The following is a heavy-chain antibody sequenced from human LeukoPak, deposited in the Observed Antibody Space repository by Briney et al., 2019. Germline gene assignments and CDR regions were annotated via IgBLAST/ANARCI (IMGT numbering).Heavy chain of an antibody. Sequence: GASVKVSCKASGGTFSSYAISWVRQAPGQGLEWMGGIIPIFGTANYAQKFQGRVTITADKSTSTAYMELSSLRSEDAAVFYCARGSSGSYVNYFDYWGQGTLVTVSS. D-gene: IGHD1-26*01. V-gene: IGHV1-69*06. CDR2: IIPIFGTA. J-gene: IGHJ4*02. CDR1: GGTFSSYA. CDR3: ARGSSGSYVNYFDY.